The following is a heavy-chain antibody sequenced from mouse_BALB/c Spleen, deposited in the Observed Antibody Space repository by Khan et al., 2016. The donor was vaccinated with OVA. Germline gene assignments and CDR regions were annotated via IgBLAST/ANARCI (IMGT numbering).Heavy chain of an antibody. CDR1: GYTFTDYY. V-gene: IGHV1-77*01. D-gene: IGHD1-2*01. J-gene: IGHJ3*01. Sequence: VQLKQSGAELASPGASVKLSCKASGYTFTDYYINWVKLRTGQGLEWIGEISPGSGDTYYNERFKGKATLTADKSSSTAYMQLSSLTSEASAVYFCARRNYFGYTFAYWGQGTLVTVSA. CDR3: ARRNYFGYTFAY. CDR2: ISPGSGDT.